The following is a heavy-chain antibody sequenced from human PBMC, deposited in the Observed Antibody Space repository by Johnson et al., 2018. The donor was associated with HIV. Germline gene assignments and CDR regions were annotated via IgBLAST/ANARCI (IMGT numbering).Heavy chain of an antibody. CDR1: GFTFSSYA. Sequence: QEKLVESGGGVVQPGRSLRLSCAASGFTFSSYAMHWVRQAPGKGLEWVAVISYDGSNKYYADSVKGRFTISRDNSKNTLYLQMNSLRAEDTAVYYCAKDPGGATWAFDIWCQGTMVTVSS. CDR3: AKDPGGATWAFDI. D-gene: IGHD1-26*01. CDR2: ISYDGSNK. J-gene: IGHJ3*02. V-gene: IGHV3-30*04.